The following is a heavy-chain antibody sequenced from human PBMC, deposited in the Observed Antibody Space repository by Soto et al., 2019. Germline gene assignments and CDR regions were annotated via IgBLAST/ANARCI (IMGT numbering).Heavy chain of an antibody. J-gene: IGHJ6*02. CDR3: ARDNGDPDYYGMDV. D-gene: IGHD2-8*01. Sequence: QVQLVESGGGVVQPGRSLRLSCAASGFTFSSYAMHWVRQAPGKGLGWVAVISYDGSNKYYADSVKGRFTISRDNSKNTLYLQINSRRAEDTAVYYCARDNGDPDYYGMDVWGQGTTVTVSS. CDR2: ISYDGSNK. V-gene: IGHV3-30-3*01. CDR1: GFTFSSYA.